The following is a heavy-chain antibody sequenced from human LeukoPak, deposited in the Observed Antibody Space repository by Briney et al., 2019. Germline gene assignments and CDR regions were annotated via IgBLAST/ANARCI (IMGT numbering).Heavy chain of an antibody. D-gene: IGHD6-19*01. CDR3: ARGWAGNY. CDR1: GFTFSSYW. Sequence: PGGSLRLSCAASGFTFSSYWMHWVRQAPGKGLLWVSRINGDGSITSTADSVKGRFTISRDNAKNSLYLQMNGLRAEDTAVYYCARGWAGNYWGQGTLVTVSS. J-gene: IGHJ4*02. CDR2: INGDGSIT. V-gene: IGHV3-74*01.